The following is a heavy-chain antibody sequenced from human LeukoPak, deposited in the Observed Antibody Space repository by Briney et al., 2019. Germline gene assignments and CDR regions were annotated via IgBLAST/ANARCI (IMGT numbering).Heavy chain of an antibody. CDR1: GGSISSYY. Sequence: SETLSLTCAVSGGSISSYYWIWIRQPPGKGLEWIGYIYYSGSTNYNPSLKSRVTISVDTSKNQFSLKLSSVTAADTAVYYCARQIPKGTFDYWGQGTMVTVSS. D-gene: IGHD3-10*01. CDR2: IYYSGST. V-gene: IGHV4-59*01. J-gene: IGHJ4*02. CDR3: ARQIPKGTFDY.